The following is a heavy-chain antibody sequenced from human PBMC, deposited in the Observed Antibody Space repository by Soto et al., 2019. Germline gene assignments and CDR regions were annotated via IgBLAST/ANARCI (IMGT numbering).Heavy chain of an antibody. Sequence: QVQLVQSGAEVKKPGSSVKVSCKASGGTFSSYAISWVRQAPGQGLEWMGGIIPIFGTANYAQKFQGRVTITADESTSTAYMELSSLRSEDTAVYYCARLSQQPSPLYYCYYGMDVWGQGTTVTVSS. CDR2: IIPIFGTA. CDR3: ARLSQQPSPLYYCYYGMDV. V-gene: IGHV1-69*12. CDR1: GGTFSSYA. D-gene: IGHD6-13*01. J-gene: IGHJ6*02.